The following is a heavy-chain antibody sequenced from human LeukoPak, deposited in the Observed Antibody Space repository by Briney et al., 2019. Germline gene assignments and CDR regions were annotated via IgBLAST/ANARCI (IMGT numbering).Heavy chain of an antibody. V-gene: IGHV4-34*01. J-gene: IGHJ4*02. CDR1: GGSFSGYY. CDR3: ARLKGHNYYDSSGYLIDY. CDR2: INHSGST. Sequence: PSETLSLTCAVYGGSFSGYYWSWIRQPPGKGLEWIGEINHSGSTNYNPSLKSRVTISVDTSKNQFSLKLSSVTAADTAVYYCARLKGHNYYDSSGYLIDYWGQGTLVTVSS. D-gene: IGHD3-22*01.